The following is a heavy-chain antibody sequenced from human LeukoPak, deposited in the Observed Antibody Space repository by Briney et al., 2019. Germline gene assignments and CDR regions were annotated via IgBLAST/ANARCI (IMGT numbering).Heavy chain of an antibody. D-gene: IGHD2-8*01. CDR1: GDSTSNFY. CDR3: ALAPNSNWFDF. J-gene: IGHJ5*01. Sequence: SETLSLTCTVSGDSTSNFYWNRIRQSPGKGLEWIGNIHYSGSSVYNPSLKSRVTISIDTSRRQFFLKLNSVTAADTAVYFCALAPNSNWFDFWGPGTLVTVSS. V-gene: IGHV4-59*03. CDR2: IHYSGSS.